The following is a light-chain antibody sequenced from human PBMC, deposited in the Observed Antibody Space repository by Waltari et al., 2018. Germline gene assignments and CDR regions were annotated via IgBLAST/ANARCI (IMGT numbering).Light chain of an antibody. J-gene: IGLJ1*01. V-gene: IGLV3-19*01. CDR2: DED. CDR3: NTRDIRGDHLV. CDR1: GLRTFY. Sequence: SSEMTQEPAVSVALGQTVRITCQGGGLRTFYANWYQQKPGQAPLLVIYDEDNRPSGIPDRFAGSRSGNPACVTISGAQAEDEADYYCNTRDIRGDHLVFGSGTKVTVL.